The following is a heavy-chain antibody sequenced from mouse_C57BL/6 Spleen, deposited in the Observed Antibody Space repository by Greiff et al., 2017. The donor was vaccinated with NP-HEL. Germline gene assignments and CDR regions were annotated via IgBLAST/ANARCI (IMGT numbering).Heavy chain of an antibody. V-gene: IGHV1-26*01. CDR2: INPNNGGT. Sequence: EVQLHQSGPELVKPGASVKISCKASGYTFTDYYMNWVKQSHGKSLEWIGDINPNNGGTSYNQKFKGKATLTVDKSSSTAYMELRSLTSKDSAVYYCARDGDYGYFDYWGQGTTLTVSS. CDR3: ARDGDYGYFDY. D-gene: IGHD2-4*01. CDR1: GYTFTDYY. J-gene: IGHJ2*01.